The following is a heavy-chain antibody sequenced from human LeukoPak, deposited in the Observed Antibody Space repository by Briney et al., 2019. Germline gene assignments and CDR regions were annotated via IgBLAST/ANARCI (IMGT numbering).Heavy chain of an antibody. CDR2: INSDGSST. CDR3: ARDRDPLYNWNLEYYFDY. Sequence: GGSLRLSCAASGFTFSSYWMHWVRQAPGKGLVWVSRINSDGSSTSYADSVKGRFTISRDNAKNTLYLQMNSLRAEDTAVYYCARDRDPLYNWNLEYYFDYWGQGTLVTVSS. V-gene: IGHV3-74*01. J-gene: IGHJ4*02. CDR1: GFTFSSYW. D-gene: IGHD1-20*01.